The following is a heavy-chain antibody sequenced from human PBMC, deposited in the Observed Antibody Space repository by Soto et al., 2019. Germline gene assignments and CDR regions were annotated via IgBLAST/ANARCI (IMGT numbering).Heavy chain of an antibody. CDR1: GFTFSSYG. Sequence: LRLSCAASGFTFSSYGMHWVRQAPGKGLEWVAVISYDGSNKYYADSVKGRFTTSRDNSKNTLYLQMNSLRAEDTAVYYCAKDGRSVDWGQGTLVTVSS. D-gene: IGHD1-26*01. CDR2: ISYDGSNK. V-gene: IGHV3-30*18. J-gene: IGHJ4*02. CDR3: AKDGRSVD.